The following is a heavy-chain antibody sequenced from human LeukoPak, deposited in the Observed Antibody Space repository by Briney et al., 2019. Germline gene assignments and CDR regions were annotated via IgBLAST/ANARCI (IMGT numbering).Heavy chain of an antibody. D-gene: IGHD6-19*01. J-gene: IGHJ4*02. CDR3: ARDKYSSGWYECYFDY. V-gene: IGHV3-30-3*01. CDR2: ISYDGSNK. Sequence: GGSLRLSCAASGFTFSSYAMHWVRQAPGKGLEWVAVISYDGSNKYYADSVKGRFTISRDNSKNTLYLQMNSLRAEDTAVYYCARDKYSSGWYECYFDYWGQGTLVTVSS. CDR1: GFTFSSYA.